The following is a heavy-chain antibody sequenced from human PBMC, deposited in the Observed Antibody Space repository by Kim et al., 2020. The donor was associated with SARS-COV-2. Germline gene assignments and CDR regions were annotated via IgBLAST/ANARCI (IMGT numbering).Heavy chain of an antibody. V-gene: IGHV3-30*07. D-gene: IGHD6-19*01. CDR3: ARDSPGAVAGLFDY. Sequence: ADSVKGRFTISRDNSKNTLYLQMNSLRAEDTAVYYCARDSPGAVAGLFDYWGQGTLVTVSS. J-gene: IGHJ4*02.